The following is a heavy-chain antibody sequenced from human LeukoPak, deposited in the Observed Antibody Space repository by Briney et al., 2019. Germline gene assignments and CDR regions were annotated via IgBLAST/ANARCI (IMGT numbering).Heavy chain of an antibody. Sequence: QKWIGRIYTSGSTNYNPSLKSRVTMSVDTSKNQFSLKLSSVTATDTAVYYCARGGYYDSSGYYRPPYPFDYWGQGTLVTVSS. CDR3: ARGGYYDSSGYYRPPYPFDY. D-gene: IGHD3-22*01. V-gene: IGHV4-4*07. J-gene: IGHJ4*02. CDR2: IYTSGST.